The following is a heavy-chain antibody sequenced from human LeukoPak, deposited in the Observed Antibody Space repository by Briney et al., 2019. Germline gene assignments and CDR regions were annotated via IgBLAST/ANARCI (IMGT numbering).Heavy chain of an antibody. CDR2: IYTSGST. V-gene: IGHV4-4*07. J-gene: IGHJ4*02. Sequence: PSETLSLTCTVFGGSISSYYWSWIRQPAGKGLEWIGCIYTSGSTNYNPSLKSRVTMSVDTPKNQFSLKLSSVTAADTAVYYCARVQGNYYDSSGYYYFDYWGQGTLVTVSS. CDR1: GGSISSYY. CDR3: ARVQGNYYDSSGYYYFDY. D-gene: IGHD3-22*01.